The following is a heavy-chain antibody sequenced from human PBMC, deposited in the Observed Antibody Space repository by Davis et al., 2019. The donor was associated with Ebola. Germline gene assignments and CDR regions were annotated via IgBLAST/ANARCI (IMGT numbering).Heavy chain of an antibody. CDR1: GFTFSSYS. CDR3: AKALDYGDSLDDY. CDR2: ISSSSSII. D-gene: IGHD4-17*01. V-gene: IGHV3-48*01. J-gene: IGHJ4*02. Sequence: GESLKISCAASGFTFSSYSMNWVRQAPGKGLEWVSYISSSSSIIYYADSVKGRFTISRDNAKNSLYLQMNSLRAEDTAVYYCAKALDYGDSLDDYWGQGTLVTVSS.